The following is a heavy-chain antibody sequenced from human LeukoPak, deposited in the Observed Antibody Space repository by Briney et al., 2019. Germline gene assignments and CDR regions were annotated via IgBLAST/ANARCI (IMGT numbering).Heavy chain of an antibody. Sequence: PGGSLRLSCAASGFTFSSYGMHWVRQAPGKGLEWVAVIWYDGSNKNYADSVKGRFTISRDNSKNTLYLQMNSLRTEDTAVYYCAKGVSSSWSNDAFDIWGQGTMVTVSS. D-gene: IGHD6-13*01. J-gene: IGHJ3*02. CDR1: GFTFSSYG. V-gene: IGHV3-30*02. CDR2: IWYDGSNK. CDR3: AKGVSSSWSNDAFDI.